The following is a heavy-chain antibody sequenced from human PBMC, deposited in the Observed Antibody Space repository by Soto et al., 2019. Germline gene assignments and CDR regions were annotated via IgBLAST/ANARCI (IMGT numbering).Heavy chain of an antibody. Sequence: PSETLSLKCVVSGGSVTSYHWRLIRQFPGKGLECISYTAYNGNTNYNPSLKSRVTISIDTAPNELSLKLTSMTAADTAVYYCARDMHAGLTHYFDPWGQRRLVTVSS. V-gene: IGHV4-59*02. CDR2: TAYNGNT. D-gene: IGHD1-26*01. CDR1: GGSVTSYH. CDR3: ARDMHAGLTHYFDP. J-gene: IGHJ5*02.